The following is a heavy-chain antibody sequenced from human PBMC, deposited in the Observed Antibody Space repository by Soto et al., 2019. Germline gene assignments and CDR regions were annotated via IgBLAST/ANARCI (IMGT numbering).Heavy chain of an antibody. Sequence: PSETLSLTCAVYGGSFSCYYWSWIRQPPGKGLEWIGEINHSGSTNYNPSLKSRVTISVDTSKNQFSLKLSSVTAADTAVYYCARHGQRRLRFLVYYYGMDVWGQGTTVTVSS. CDR3: ARHGQRRLRFLVYYYGMDV. CDR1: GGSFSCYY. D-gene: IGHD3-3*01. J-gene: IGHJ6*02. CDR2: INHSGST. V-gene: IGHV4-34*01.